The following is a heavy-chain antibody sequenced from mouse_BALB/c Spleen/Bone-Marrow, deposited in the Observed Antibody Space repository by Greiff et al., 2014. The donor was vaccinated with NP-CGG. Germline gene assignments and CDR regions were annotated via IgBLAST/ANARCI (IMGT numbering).Heavy chain of an antibody. Sequence: EVQGVESGAELVKPGASVKLSCTASGFSIKDTYMHWVKQRPEQGLEWIGRIDPANGNTKYDPKFQGKATITADTSSNTAYLQLSSLTSEDTAVYYCARYYYGSSYFDYWGQGTTLTVSS. J-gene: IGHJ2*01. V-gene: IGHV14-3*02. D-gene: IGHD1-1*01. CDR2: IDPANGNT. CDR3: ARYYYGSSYFDY. CDR1: GFSIKDTY.